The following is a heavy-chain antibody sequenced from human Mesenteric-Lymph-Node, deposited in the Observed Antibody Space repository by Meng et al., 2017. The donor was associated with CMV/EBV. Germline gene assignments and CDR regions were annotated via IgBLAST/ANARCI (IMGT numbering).Heavy chain of an antibody. J-gene: IGHJ4*02. CDR1: GYRFTSYW. CDR3: ARQEGLGTEFFDY. Sequence: KGAGYRFTSYWIGWVGQMPGKGLEWMGIIYPVDTNTRYSPSFQGQVTISADKSISAAYLQWSSLKASDTAMYYCARQEGLGTEFFDYWGQGTLVTVSS. V-gene: IGHV5-51*01. CDR2: IYPVDTNT. D-gene: IGHD7-27*01.